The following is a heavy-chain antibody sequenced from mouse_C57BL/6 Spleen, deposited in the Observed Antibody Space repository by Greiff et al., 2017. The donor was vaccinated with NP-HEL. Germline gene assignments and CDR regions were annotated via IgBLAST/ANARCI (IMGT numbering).Heavy chain of an antibody. Sequence: VQLVESGGGLVKPGGSLKLSCAASGFTFSSYAMSWVRQTPEKRLEWVATISDGGSYTYYPDNVKGRFTISRDNAKNNLYLQMSHLKSEDTAMYYCAREGHYYAMDYWGQGTSVTVSS. CDR2: ISDGGSYT. J-gene: IGHJ4*01. CDR1: GFTFSSYA. V-gene: IGHV5-4*01. CDR3: AREGHYYAMDY.